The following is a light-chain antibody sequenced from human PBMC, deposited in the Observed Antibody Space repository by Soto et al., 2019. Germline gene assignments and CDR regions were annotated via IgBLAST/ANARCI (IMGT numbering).Light chain of an antibody. CDR1: QSISSW. CDR2: KAS. CDR3: QQYNTYST. Sequence: DIQMTQFPSTLSASVGDRVTITCRASQSISSWLAWYQQKPGKAPKLLIYKASSLESGVPSRFSGSGSGTEFNLTISSLQPDDFATYYCQQYNTYSTFGQGTKVEIK. V-gene: IGKV1-5*03. J-gene: IGKJ1*01.